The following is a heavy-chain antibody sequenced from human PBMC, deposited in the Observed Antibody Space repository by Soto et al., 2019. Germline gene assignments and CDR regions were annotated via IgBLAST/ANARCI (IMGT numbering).Heavy chain of an antibody. D-gene: IGHD3-10*01. CDR1: GFTFSNYA. V-gene: IGHV3-48*03. CDR2: ISSSGITI. CDR3: AREAALVWFGESQRDAFDI. J-gene: IGHJ3*02. Sequence: GGSLRLSCAASGFTFSNYAMNWVRQVPGKGLEWVSYISSSGITIYYADSVKGRFTISRDNVKHSVFLQMSSLRVEDTAVYYCAREAALVWFGESQRDAFDIWGQGTMVTVS.